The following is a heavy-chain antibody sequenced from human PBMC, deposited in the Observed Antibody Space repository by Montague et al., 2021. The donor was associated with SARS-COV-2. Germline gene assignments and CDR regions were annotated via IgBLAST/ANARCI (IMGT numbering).Heavy chain of an antibody. CDR3: ASGYYSRQGWYGMDV. CDR2: IYYSGXT. CDR1: GDSISSSNYY. J-gene: IGHJ6*02. V-gene: IGHV4-39*01. D-gene: IGHD2-2*03. Sequence: SETLSLTCTVSGDSISSSNYYWCWIRQPGGKGLEWIGSIYYSGXTXYXXXXKXRVTISVDTSKNQFSLKLSSATAADTAVYYWASGYYSRQGWYGMDVWGQGTPVTVSS.